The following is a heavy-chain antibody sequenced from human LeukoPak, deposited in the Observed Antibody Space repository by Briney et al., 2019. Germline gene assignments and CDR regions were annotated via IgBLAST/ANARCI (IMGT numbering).Heavy chain of an antibody. Sequence: GGSLRLSCATSGFSFSTYSMNWVRQAPGKGLEWVSAISGSGGSTYYADSVKGRFTISRDNSKNTLYLQMNSLRAEDTAVYYCAKEGYYDSSGTFDYWGQGTLVTVSS. CDR2: ISGSGGST. CDR1: GFSFSTYS. D-gene: IGHD3-22*01. J-gene: IGHJ4*02. CDR3: AKEGYYDSSGTFDY. V-gene: IGHV3-23*01.